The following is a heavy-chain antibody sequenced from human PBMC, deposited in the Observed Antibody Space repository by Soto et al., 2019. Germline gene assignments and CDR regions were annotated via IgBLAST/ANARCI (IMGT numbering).Heavy chain of an antibody. CDR3: ARDSQYSRYDFVSTFDS. CDR2: IFHSGNT. CDR1: GGSVSSGSSY. J-gene: IGHJ4*02. Sequence: PSETLSLTCTVSGGSVSSGSSYWTWIRQSPGKGLEWIGYIFHSGNTNYNPSLRSRVTISVDMSKNQFSLKLSSVTAADTAVYYCARDSQYSRYDFVSTFDSWGQGSLVTVSS. V-gene: IGHV4-61*01. D-gene: IGHD5-12*01.